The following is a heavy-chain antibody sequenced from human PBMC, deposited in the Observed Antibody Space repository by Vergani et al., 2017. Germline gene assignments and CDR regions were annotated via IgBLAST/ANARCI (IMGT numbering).Heavy chain of an antibody. V-gene: IGHV3-7*01. Sequence: VQLVESGGGVVQPGRSLRLSCAASGFTFSSYGMHWVRQAPGKGLEWVANIKQDGSEKYYVDSVKGRFTISRDNAKNSLYLQMNSLRAEDTAVYYCARDWSAMGAFDIWGQGTMVTVSS. CDR2: IKQDGSEK. D-gene: IGHD3-3*01. CDR1: GFTFSSYG. J-gene: IGHJ3*02. CDR3: ARDWSAMGAFDI.